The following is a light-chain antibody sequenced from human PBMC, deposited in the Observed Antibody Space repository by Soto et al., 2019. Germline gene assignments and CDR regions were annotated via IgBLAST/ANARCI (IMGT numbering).Light chain of an antibody. CDR2: NNN. CDR3: AAWDDSLNSWV. J-gene: IGLJ3*02. V-gene: IGLV1-44*01. Sequence: QSVLAQPPSASGTPGQRVTISCSGSSSNIGGNTVNWYQQLPGTAPKLLIYNNNQRPSGVPDRFSGSKSGTSASLAISGLQSEDEADYYCAAWDDSLNSWVFGGGTKVTVL. CDR1: SSNIGGNT.